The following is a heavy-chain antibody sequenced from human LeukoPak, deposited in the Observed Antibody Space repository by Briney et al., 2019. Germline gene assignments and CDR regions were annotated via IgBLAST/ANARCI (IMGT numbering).Heavy chain of an antibody. Sequence: SQTLSLTCAVSGGSISSGGYSWSWIRQPPGKGLEWIGYIYHSGSTYYNPSLKSRVTISVDTSKNQFSLKLSSVTAADTAVYYCAREPLRPPDYYYGMDVWGKGTTVTVSS. V-gene: IGHV4-30-2*01. CDR1: GGSISSGGYS. CDR2: IYHSGST. D-gene: IGHD5-12*01. J-gene: IGHJ6*04. CDR3: AREPLRPPDYYYGMDV.